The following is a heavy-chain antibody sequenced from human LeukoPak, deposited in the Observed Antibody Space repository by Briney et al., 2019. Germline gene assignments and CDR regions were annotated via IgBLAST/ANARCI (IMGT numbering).Heavy chain of an antibody. CDR3: ARDVVVVVATDSNFDC. CDR2: ISSGGRTI. D-gene: IGHD2-15*01. J-gene: IGHJ4*02. CDR1: GFTFSIYA. Sequence: PGGSLRLSCAASGFTFSIYAMTWVRQAPGKGLEWVSSISSGGRTIYYADFVKGRFTISRDNAKNSLYLQMNSLRAEDTAVYYCARDVVVVVATDSNFDCWGQGTLVTVSS. V-gene: IGHV3-48*03.